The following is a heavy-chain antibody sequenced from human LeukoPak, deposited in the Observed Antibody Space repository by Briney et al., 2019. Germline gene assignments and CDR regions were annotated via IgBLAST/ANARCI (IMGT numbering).Heavy chain of an antibody. J-gene: IGHJ4*02. Sequence: PGGSLRLSCVVSGFTFSNYWMFWVRQVPGKGLEWVSQIYNDGATTTYADSVKGRFAISRDNAKNTLFLQMNSLRAEDTAVYFCARHYQLDYWGQGTLVTVSS. CDR1: GFTFSNYW. CDR3: ARHYQLDY. V-gene: IGHV3-74*01. D-gene: IGHD1-1*01. CDR2: IYNDGATT.